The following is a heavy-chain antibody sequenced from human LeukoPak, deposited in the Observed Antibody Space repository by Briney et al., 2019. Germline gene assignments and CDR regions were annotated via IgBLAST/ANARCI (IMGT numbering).Heavy chain of an antibody. D-gene: IGHD3-22*01. CDR1: GFTFSSYA. Sequence: QSGGSLRLSCAASGFTFSSYAMHWVRQAPGKGLEWVAVISYDGSNKYYADSVKGRFTISRDNSKNTLYLQMNSLRAEDTAVYYCARDRADSSGYYTFDYWGQGTLVTVSS. CDR2: ISYDGSNK. J-gene: IGHJ4*02. CDR3: ARDRADSSGYYTFDY. V-gene: IGHV3-30*04.